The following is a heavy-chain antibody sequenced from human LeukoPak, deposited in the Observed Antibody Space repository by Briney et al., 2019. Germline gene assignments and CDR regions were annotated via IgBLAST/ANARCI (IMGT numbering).Heavy chain of an antibody. CDR1: GYTLTELS. CDR3: ATTTQEMATITWSDY. Sequence: ASVKVSCKVSGYTLTELSMHWVRQAPGKGLEWMGGFDPEDGETIYAQKFQGRVTMTEDTSTDTAYMELSSLRSEDTAVYYCATTTQEMATITWSDYWGQGTLVTVSS. D-gene: IGHD5-24*01. CDR2: FDPEDGET. J-gene: IGHJ4*02. V-gene: IGHV1-24*01.